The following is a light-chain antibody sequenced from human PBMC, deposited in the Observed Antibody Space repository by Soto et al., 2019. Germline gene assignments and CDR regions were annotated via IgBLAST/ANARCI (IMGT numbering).Light chain of an antibody. Sequence: QAVVTQPPSVSAAPGQKVTISCSGSSSNIGKTLVAWYQHLPGTAPKLLIYDDNRRPSGIPDRFSASKSGTSATLAITGLQTGDEADYYCETWDTNLSAVVFGGGTKVTVL. CDR3: ETWDTNLSAVV. CDR1: SSNIGKTL. V-gene: IGLV1-51*01. CDR2: DDN. J-gene: IGLJ3*02.